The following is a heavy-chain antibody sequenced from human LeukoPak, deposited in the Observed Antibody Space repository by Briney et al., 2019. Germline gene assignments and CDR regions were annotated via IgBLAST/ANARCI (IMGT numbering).Heavy chain of an antibody. CDR2: ISSSSSYI. V-gene: IGHV3-21*01. Sequence: GGSLRLSCAASGFTFSSYSMNWVRQAPGKGLEWVSSISSSSSYIYYADSVKGRLTISRDNVKNSLYLQMNSLRAEDTAVYYCARSYSSSSGFPWGQGTLVTVSS. CDR1: GFTFSSYS. D-gene: IGHD6-6*01. CDR3: ARSYSSSSGFP. J-gene: IGHJ5*02.